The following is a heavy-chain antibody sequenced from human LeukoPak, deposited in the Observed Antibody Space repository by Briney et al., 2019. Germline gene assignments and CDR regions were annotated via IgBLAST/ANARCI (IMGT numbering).Heavy chain of an antibody. Sequence: KSGGSLRLSCAASGFIFSGYSMNWVRQAPGKGLEWVSSISTISTYKYYADSVQGRFTISRDNAKNTLYLRMDRLRAEDTAVYYCENAAGWSSAKSLDVWGQGTMVTVSS. CDR1: GFIFSGYS. J-gene: IGHJ3*01. V-gene: IGHV3-21*01. CDR2: ISTISTYK. D-gene: IGHD2-15*01. CDR3: ENAAGWSSAKSLDV.